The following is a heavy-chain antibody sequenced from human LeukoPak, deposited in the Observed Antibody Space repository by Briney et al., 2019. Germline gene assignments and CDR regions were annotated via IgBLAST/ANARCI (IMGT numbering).Heavy chain of an antibody. D-gene: IGHD5-18*01. J-gene: IGHJ4*02. Sequence: ASVKVSCKASGYAFTSYGISWVRQAPGQGLEWMGWISAYNGNTNYAQKLQGRVTMTTDTSTSTAYMELGSLRSDDPAVDYCGRAPRLAGRRMVKWSTPFDYWGQGTLVTVSS. CDR2: ISAYNGNT. V-gene: IGHV1-18*04. CDR1: GYAFTSYG. CDR3: GRAPRLAGRRMVKWSTPFDY.